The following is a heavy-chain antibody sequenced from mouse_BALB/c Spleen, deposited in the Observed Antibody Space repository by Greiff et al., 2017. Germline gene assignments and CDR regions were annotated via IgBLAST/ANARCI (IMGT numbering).Heavy chain of an antibody. CDR3: ATTMITTGAWFAY. D-gene: IGHD2-4*01. CDR1: GYTFTSYW. CDR2: INPSTGYT. J-gene: IGHJ3*01. V-gene: IGHV1-7*01. Sequence: QVQLKQSGAELAKPGASVKMSCKASGYTFTSYWMHWVKQRPGQGLEWIGYINPSTGYTEYNQKFKDKATLTADKSSSTAYMQLSSLTSEDSAVYYCATTMITTGAWFAYWGQGTLVTVSA.